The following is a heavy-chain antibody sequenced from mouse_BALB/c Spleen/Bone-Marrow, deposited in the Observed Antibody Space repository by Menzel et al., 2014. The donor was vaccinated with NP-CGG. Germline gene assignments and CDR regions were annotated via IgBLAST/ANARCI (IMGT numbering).Heavy chain of an antibody. V-gene: IGHV7-3*02. CDR2: IRNKAYGYTT. Sequence: EVQLVESGGGLVQPGGSLRLSCATSGFTFTDYYMNWVRQPPGKALEWLGFIRNKAYGYTTEYSASVKGRFTISRDNSQGILYLQMNSLRAEDSATYYCARDMGGILFDSWGQGTTLTVPS. J-gene: IGHJ2*01. CDR1: GFTFTDYY. D-gene: IGHD4-1*01. CDR3: ARDMGGILFDS.